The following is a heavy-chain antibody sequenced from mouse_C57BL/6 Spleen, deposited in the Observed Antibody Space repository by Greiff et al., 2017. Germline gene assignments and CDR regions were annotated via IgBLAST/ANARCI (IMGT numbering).Heavy chain of an antibody. V-gene: IGHV1-19*01. Sequence: EVQVVESGPVLVKPGASVKMSCKASGYTFTDYYMNWVKQSHGKSLEWIGVINPYNGGTSYNQKLKGKAPLTVDKSSSTAYMELNSLTSEDSAVYYCARGTPFITTVVATDYAMDYWGQGTSVTVSS. CDR2: INPYNGGT. CDR3: ARGTPFITTVVATDYAMDY. D-gene: IGHD1-1*01. CDR1: GYTFTDYY. J-gene: IGHJ4*01.